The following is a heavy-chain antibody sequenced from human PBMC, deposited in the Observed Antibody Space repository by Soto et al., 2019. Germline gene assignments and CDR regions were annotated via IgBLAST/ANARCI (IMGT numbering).Heavy chain of an antibody. CDR3: AREHGSSWYYYFDY. Sequence: ASVKVSCKASGYTFTGYYMHWVRQAPGQGLEWMGWINPNSGGTNYAQKFQGRVTMTRDTSISTAYMELSRPRSDDTAVYYCAREHGSSWYYYFDYWGQGTLVTVSS. J-gene: IGHJ4*02. D-gene: IGHD6-13*01. CDR2: INPNSGGT. V-gene: IGHV1-2*02. CDR1: GYTFTGYY.